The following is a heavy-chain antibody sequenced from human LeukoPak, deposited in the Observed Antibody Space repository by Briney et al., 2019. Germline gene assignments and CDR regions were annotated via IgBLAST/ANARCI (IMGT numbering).Heavy chain of an antibody. Sequence: SVKVSCKASGGTFSGYAISWVRQAPGQGLEWMGGIIPIFGTANYAQKFQGRVTITADESTSTAYMELSSLRSEDTAVYYCATKRGYSYGYFDYWGQGTLVTVSS. J-gene: IGHJ4*02. D-gene: IGHD5-18*01. CDR1: GGTFSGYA. CDR2: IIPIFGTA. V-gene: IGHV1-69*13. CDR3: ATKRGYSYGYFDY.